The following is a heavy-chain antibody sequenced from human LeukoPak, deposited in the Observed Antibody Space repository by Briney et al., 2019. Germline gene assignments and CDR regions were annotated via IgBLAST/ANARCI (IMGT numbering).Heavy chain of an antibody. CDR2: IYTSGST. CDR3: ARDLYDYYFDY. J-gene: IGHJ4*02. CDR1: GGSISSGSYY. V-gene: IGHV4-61*02. Sequence: PSETLSLTCTVSGGSISSGSYYWSWIRQPAGKGLEWIGRIYTSGSTNYNPSLKSRVTISVDTSKNRFSLKLSSVTAADTAVYYCARDLYDYYFDYWGQGTLVTVSS. D-gene: IGHD2-8*01.